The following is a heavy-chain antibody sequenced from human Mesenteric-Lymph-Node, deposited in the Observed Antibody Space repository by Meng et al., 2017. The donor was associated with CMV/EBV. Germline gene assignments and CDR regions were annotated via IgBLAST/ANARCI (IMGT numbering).Heavy chain of an antibody. Sequence: GGSLRLSCAASGFTFSSYAMSWVRQAPGKGLEWVSVIYSGGSSTYYADSVKGRFTISRDSPKNSLYLQMNSLTAEDTAVYYCARESMDTALVRQSYYYYYYGMDVSGQGTTVTVSS. D-gene: IGHD5-18*01. CDR2: IYSGGSST. CDR3: ARESMDTALVRQSYYYYYYGMDV. J-gene: IGHJ6*02. CDR1: GFTFSSYA. V-gene: IGHV3-23*03.